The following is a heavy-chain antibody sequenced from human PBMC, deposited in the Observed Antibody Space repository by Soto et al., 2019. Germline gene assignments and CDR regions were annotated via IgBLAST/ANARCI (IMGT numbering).Heavy chain of an antibody. CDR1: GFSLSTSGVG. D-gene: IGHD2-21*02. J-gene: IGHJ4*02. CDR2: IYWDDDK. Sequence: QITLKESGPALVKPTQTLTLTCTFTGFSLSTSGVGVGWIRQPPGKALEWLALIYWDDDKRYSTSLKSRLTITKDSTKNQVVLTMTNMDPVDTATYYCAHRQSYCGGNCYSGFDYWGQGTLVTVSS. CDR3: AHRQSYCGGNCYSGFDY. V-gene: IGHV2-5*02.